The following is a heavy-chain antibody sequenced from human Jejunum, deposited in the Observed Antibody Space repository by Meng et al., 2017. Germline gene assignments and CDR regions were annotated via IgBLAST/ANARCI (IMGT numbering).Heavy chain of an antibody. V-gene: IGHV3-7*01. CDR3: VRDPGWGSVDY. CDR2: LNTDGGDK. J-gene: IGHJ4*02. CDR1: GFTIASSW. D-gene: IGHD7-27*01. Sequence: GESLKISCAASGFTIASSWMGWVRQAPGKGLEWVANLNTDGGDKYYMDSVEGRFTISRDNANNSLYLQMNSLRAEDTAVYYCVRDPGWGSVDYWGQGTLVTVSS.